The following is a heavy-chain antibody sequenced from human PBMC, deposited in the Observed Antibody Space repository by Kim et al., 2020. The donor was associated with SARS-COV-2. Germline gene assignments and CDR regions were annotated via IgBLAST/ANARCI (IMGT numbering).Heavy chain of an antibody. CDR3: ARGHWELPDQLAA. CDR1: GFTFSSYW. CDR2: INQDESER. V-gene: IGHV3-7*03. Sequence: GGSLRLSCAASGFTFSSYWMSWVRQAPGKGLEWVANINQDESERYYVYSVKGRFSISRDNAGKTLFLQMNSLRAEDTATYYCARGHWELPDQLAAWCQGT. D-gene: IGHD1-26*01. J-gene: IGHJ1*01.